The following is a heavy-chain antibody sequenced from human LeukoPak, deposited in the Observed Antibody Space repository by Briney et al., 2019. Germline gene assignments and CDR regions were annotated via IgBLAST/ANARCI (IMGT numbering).Heavy chain of an antibody. CDR2: ISSSGSTI. CDR3: ARASIEGFDY. Sequence: PGGSLRLSCAASGFTFSSYEMNWVRQAPGKGLEWVSYISSSGSTIYYADSVKGRFTISRDNAKNSLYLQMNSLRAEDTAVYYCARASIEGFDYWGQGTLVTVSS. V-gene: IGHV3-48*03. J-gene: IGHJ4*02. D-gene: IGHD5-24*01. CDR1: GFTFSSYE.